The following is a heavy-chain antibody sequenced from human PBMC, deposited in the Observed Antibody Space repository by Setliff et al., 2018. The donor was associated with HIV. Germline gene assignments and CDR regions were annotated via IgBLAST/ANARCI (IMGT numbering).Heavy chain of an antibody. CDR3: ARGYYNCWSGYPPLDY. J-gene: IGHJ4*02. Sequence: SETLSLTCTLSGGSIGSYYWSWIRQLPGKGREWIGYIYYSGSTNYNPSLKSRVTIPLDPSKNQFSLKLSSVTAADTAVYSCARGYYNCWSGYPPLDYWGQGTLVTVSS. CDR2: IYYSGST. D-gene: IGHD3-3*01. V-gene: IGHV4-59*01. CDR1: GGSIGSYY.